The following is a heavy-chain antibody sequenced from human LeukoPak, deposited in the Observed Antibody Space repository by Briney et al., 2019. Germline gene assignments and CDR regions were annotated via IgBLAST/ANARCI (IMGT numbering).Heavy chain of an antibody. CDR2: ITPIFGTA. J-gene: IGHJ4*02. D-gene: IGHD1-26*01. V-gene: IGHV1-69*05. CDR1: GYSLTSYG. CDR3: ARVFARSGEISGSYYYY. Sequence: SVKVSCKASGYSLTSYGISWVRQAPGQGLEWMGGITPIFGTANYAQKFQGRVTITTDESTSTAYMELSSLRSEDTAVYYCARVFARSGEISGSYYYYWGQGTLVTVSS.